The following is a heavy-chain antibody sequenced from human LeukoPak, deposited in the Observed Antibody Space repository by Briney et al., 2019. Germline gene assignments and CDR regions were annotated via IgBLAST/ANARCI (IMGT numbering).Heavy chain of an antibody. D-gene: IGHD3-3*01. V-gene: IGHV4-34*01. Sequence: SETLSLTCAVYGGSFSGYYWSWIRQPPGKGLEWIGETNHSGSTNYNPSLKSRVTISVDTSKNQFSLKLSSVTAADTAVYYCARVTTYYDFWSGYYTTNWFDPWGQGTLVTVSS. CDR1: GGSFSGYY. CDR3: ARVTTYYDFWSGYYTTNWFDP. J-gene: IGHJ5*02. CDR2: TNHSGST.